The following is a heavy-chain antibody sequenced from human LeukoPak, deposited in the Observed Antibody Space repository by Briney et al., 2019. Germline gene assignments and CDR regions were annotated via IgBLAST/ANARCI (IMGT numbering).Heavy chain of an antibody. CDR2: ITSSSSYT. CDR3: ARDPYSGAYGDTYYYYMDV. V-gene: IGHV3-21*01. Sequence: WGTLRLSCAASGFTFSSYGMSWVRQAPGKGLEWVSSITSSSSYTFYADSVKGRFTISRDNARNSLYLQMNSLRAEDTAVYYCARDPYSGAYGDTYYYYMDVWGKGTTVTISS. J-gene: IGHJ6*03. D-gene: IGHD1-26*01. CDR1: GFTFSSYG.